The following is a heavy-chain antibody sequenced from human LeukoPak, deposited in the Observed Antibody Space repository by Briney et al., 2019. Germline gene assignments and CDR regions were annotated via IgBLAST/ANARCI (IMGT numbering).Heavy chain of an antibody. V-gene: IGHV4-59*01. Sequence: SETLSLTCTVSGGSISSYYWSWIRQPPGKGLESIGYIYYSGSTNYNPSLKSRVTISVDTSKNQFSLKLSSVTAADTAVYYCAIVAYHYYYYMDVWGKGTTVTVSS. CDR1: GGSISSYY. CDR3: AIVAYHYYYYMDV. J-gene: IGHJ6*03. CDR2: IYYSGST.